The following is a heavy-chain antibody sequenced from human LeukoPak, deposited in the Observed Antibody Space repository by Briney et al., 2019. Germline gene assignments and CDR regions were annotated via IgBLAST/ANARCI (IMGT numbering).Heavy chain of an antibody. CDR1: GFTFNNYA. Sequence: GGSLRLSCAASGFTFNNYAVSWVRQALGKGLEWVSGINTSGGTTYYADSVKGRFTLSRDNSKNTLYLQMSSLRAEDTAIYYCAKENGSPYYFDYWGRGTLVTVSS. J-gene: IGHJ4*02. CDR2: INTSGGTT. CDR3: AKENGSPYYFDY. V-gene: IGHV3-23*01. D-gene: IGHD2-8*01.